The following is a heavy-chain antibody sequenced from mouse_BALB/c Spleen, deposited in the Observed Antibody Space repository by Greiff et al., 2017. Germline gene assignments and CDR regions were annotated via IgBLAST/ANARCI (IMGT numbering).Heavy chain of an antibody. J-gene: IGHJ2*01. Sequence: EVKLMESGGGLVQPGGSRKLSCAASGFTFSSFGMHWVRQAPEKGLEWVAYISSGSSTIYYADTVKGRFTISRDNPKNTLFLQMTSLRSEDTAMYYCARGIYYGYAYYFDYWGQGTTLTVSS. D-gene: IGHD2-2*01. V-gene: IGHV5-17*02. CDR1: GFTFSSFG. CDR3: ARGIYYGYAYYFDY. CDR2: ISSGSSTI.